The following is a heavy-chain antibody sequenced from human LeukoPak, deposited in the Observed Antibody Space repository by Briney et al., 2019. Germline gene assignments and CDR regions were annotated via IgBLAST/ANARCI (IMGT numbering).Heavy chain of an antibody. V-gene: IGHV3-23*01. J-gene: IGHJ4*02. CDR3: ASRRRGNIFWVRYFDWLLSTY. CDR1: GFTFSTYA. Sequence: GGSLRLSCAASGFTFSTYAMSWVRQAPGKGLEWVSSIGAGGGGGSTVYADSVKGRFAISRDNSKNTLFLQMNSLRAEDTAVYYCASRRRGNIFWVRYFDWLLSTYWGQGTLVTVSS. D-gene: IGHD3-9*01. CDR2: IGAGGGGGST.